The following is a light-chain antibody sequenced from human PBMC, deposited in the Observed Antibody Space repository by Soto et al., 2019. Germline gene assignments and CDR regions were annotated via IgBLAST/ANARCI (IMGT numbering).Light chain of an antibody. CDR1: QTLRGRY. Sequence: ETVWTQSPGKLAVSGGEVATVACRASQTLRGRYLAWYQQKPGQAPRLLIYGASTRATGIPDRFSGSGSGTDFTVPLTRLAPEASAVYYCQQYGSSGTVGQGTKVDIK. V-gene: IGKV3-20*01. CDR3: QQYGSSGT. CDR2: GAS. J-gene: IGKJ1*01.